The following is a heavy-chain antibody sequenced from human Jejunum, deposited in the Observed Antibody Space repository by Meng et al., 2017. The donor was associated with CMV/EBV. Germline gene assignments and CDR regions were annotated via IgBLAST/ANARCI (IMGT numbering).Heavy chain of an antibody. V-gene: IGHV3-53*01. CDR1: VSSNY. D-gene: IGHD3-16*02. CDR2: IYSGGST. Sequence: VSSNYRSWVGQAPGKGLEWVSVIYSGGSTYYAYSVKGRFTISRDNSKNTLYLQMNSLRAEDTAVYYCARAGGDDYVWGSYRLGDYWGQGTLVTVSS. J-gene: IGHJ4*02. CDR3: ARAGGDDYVWGSYRLGDY.